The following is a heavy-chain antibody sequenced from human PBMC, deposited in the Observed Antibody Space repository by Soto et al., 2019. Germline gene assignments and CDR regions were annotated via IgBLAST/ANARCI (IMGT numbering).Heavy chain of an antibody. V-gene: IGHV3-23*01. J-gene: IGHJ6*02. Sequence: GGSLRLSCAASGFTFSSYAMSWVRQAPGKGLEWVSAISGSGGSTYYADSVKGRFTISRDNSKNTLYLQMNSLRAEDTAVYYGAKSLYGSGGDGMDVWGQGTTVTVSS. D-gene: IGHD3-10*01. CDR2: ISGSGGST. CDR1: GFTFSSYA. CDR3: AKSLYGSGGDGMDV.